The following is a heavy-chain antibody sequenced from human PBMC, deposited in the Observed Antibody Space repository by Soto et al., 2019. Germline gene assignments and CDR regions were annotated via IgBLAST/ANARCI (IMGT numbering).Heavy chain of an antibody. Sequence: KPSETLSLTCTVSGGSISSSSYYWGWIRQPPGKGLEWIGSIYYSGSTYYNPSLKSRVTISVDTSKNQFSLKLSSVTAADTAVYYCARLRSGYYMLLGYYYYMDVWGKGTTVTVSS. J-gene: IGHJ6*03. CDR2: IYYSGST. CDR1: GGSISSSSYY. D-gene: IGHD3-3*01. CDR3: ARLRSGYYMLLGYYYYMDV. V-gene: IGHV4-39*01.